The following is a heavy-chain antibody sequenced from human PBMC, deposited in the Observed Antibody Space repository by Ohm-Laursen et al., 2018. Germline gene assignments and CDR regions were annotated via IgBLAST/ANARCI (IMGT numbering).Heavy chain of an antibody. CDR3: TTYYDSSGYSKTNFDY. CDR1: GFTFSNAW. Sequence: SLRLSCSASGFTFSNAWMSWVRQAPGKGLEWVGRIKSKTDGGTTDYAARVKGRFTISRDDSKNTLYLQMNSLKTEDTAVYYCTTYYDSSGYSKTNFDYWGQGTLVTVSS. J-gene: IGHJ4*02. CDR2: IKSKTDGGTT. D-gene: IGHD3-22*01. V-gene: IGHV3-15*01.